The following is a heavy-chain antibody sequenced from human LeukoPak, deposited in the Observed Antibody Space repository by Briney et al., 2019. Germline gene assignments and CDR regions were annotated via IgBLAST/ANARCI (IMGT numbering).Heavy chain of an antibody. V-gene: IGHV3-23*01. D-gene: IGHD2-15*01. Sequence: SGGSLRLSCAASGFTFSSYAMSWVRQAPGKGLEWVSGVSGSGRSTYYADSVEGRFTISRDNSENTLDLQMNSLRAEDTAVYYCAKDKEIRSCSGGTCYRIDYFDYWGQGTLVSVSS. CDR1: GFTFSSYA. J-gene: IGHJ4*02. CDR2: VSGSGRST. CDR3: AKDKEIRSCSGGTCYRIDYFDY.